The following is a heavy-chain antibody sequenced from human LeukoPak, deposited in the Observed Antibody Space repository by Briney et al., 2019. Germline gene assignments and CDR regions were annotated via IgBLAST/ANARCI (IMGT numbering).Heavy chain of an antibody. D-gene: IGHD4-17*01. CDR1: GNSFGNYY. CDR3: TRDTGTTGEVKFDP. Sequence: SETLSLTCTVSGNSFGNYYWSWIRQPAGKGLEWIGRIYTSGSTTYNPSLKSRVTMSVDTSKNQFSLKLSSVTAADTAVYFCTRDTGTTGEVKFDPWGQGTLVTVSS. J-gene: IGHJ5*02. V-gene: IGHV4-4*07. CDR2: IYTSGST.